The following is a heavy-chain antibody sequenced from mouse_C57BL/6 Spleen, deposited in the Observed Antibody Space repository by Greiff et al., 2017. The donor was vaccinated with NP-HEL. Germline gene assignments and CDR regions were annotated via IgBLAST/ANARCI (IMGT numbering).Heavy chain of an antibody. Sequence: QVHVKQSGAELVRPGASVTLSCKASGYTFTDYEMHWVKQTPVHGLEWIGAIDPETGGTAYNQKFKGKAILTADKSSSTAYMELRSLTSEDSAVYYCTRYYSIGYAMDYWGQGTSVTVSS. CDR2: IDPETGGT. D-gene: IGHD2-5*01. V-gene: IGHV1-15*01. J-gene: IGHJ4*01. CDR3: TRYYSIGYAMDY. CDR1: GYTFTDYE.